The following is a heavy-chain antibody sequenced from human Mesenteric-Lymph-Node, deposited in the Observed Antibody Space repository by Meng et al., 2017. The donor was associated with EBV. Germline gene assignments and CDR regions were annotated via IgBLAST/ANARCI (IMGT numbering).Heavy chain of an antibody. CDR1: GGFFSGYY. D-gene: IGHD1-26*01. CDR2: INHSGST. Sequence: QVQLPQWGAGLLKPSETLSLTCAGYGGFFSGYYWSWIRQPPGKGLEWIGEINHSGSTNYNPSLKSRVTISVDTSKNQFSLKLSSVTAADTAVYYCARRGKVGAGYWGQGTLVTVSS. CDR3: ARRGKVGAGY. V-gene: IGHV4-34*01. J-gene: IGHJ4*02.